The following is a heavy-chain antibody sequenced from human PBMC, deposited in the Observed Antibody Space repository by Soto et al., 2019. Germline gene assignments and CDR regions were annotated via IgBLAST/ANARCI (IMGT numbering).Heavy chain of an antibody. D-gene: IGHD6-19*01. CDR3: ARYRSGSLSIPYFHYDGMDV. V-gene: IGHV3-7*01. CDR2: IKPYPYDG. J-gene: IGHJ6*02. Sequence: VGSLRLSCVASGFTFSTYCMTWVRQAQGKGLDLVANIKPYPYDGNYVDSVEGRFTISRDDAKNSLFLQMNNLRVEDKAVYFCARYRSGSLSIPYFHYDGMDVWGQGTMVTVSS. CDR1: GFTFSTYC.